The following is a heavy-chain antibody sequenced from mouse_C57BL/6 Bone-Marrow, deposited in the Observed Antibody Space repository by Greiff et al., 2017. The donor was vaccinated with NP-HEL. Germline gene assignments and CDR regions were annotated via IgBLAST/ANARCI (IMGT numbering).Heavy chain of an antibody. CDR1: GYTFTSYG. CDR3: ARVGGSSPAWFAY. CDR2: IYPRSGNT. J-gene: IGHJ3*01. V-gene: IGHV1-81*01. D-gene: IGHD1-1*01. Sequence: VQLQQSGAELARPGASVKLSCKASGYTFTSYGISWVKQRTGQGLEWIGEIYPRSGNTYYNEKFKGKSTLTVDKSSSTAYMQLSSLTSEDSAVYYCARVGGSSPAWFAYWGQGTLVTVSA.